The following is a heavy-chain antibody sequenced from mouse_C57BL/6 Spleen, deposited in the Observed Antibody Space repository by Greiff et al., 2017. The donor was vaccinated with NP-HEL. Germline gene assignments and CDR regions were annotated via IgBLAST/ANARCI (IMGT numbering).Heavy chain of an antibody. V-gene: IGHV1-85*01. CDR2: IYPRDGST. CDR1: GYTFTSYD. J-gene: IGHJ2*01. Sequence: VQLQQSGPELVKPGASVKLSCKASGYTFTSYDIHWVKQRPGQGLEWIGWIYPRDGSTKYNERFKGKATLTVDTSSSTAYMELHSLTSEDSAVYFCARYLYYGSPYFDYWGQGTTLTVSS. CDR3: ARYLYYGSPYFDY. D-gene: IGHD1-1*01.